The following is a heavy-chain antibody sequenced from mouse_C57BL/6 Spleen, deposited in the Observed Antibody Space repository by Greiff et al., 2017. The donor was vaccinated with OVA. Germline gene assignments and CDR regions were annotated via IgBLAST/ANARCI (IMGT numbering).Heavy chain of an antibody. Sequence: VKLQESGAELARPGASVKLSCKASGYTFTSYGISWVKQRTGQGLEWIGEIYPRSGNTYYNEKFKGKATLTADKSSSTAYMELRSLTSEDSAVYFCARRGSGAMDYWGQGTSVTVSS. CDR3: ARRGSGAMDY. J-gene: IGHJ4*01. CDR2: IYPRSGNT. CDR1: GYTFTSYG. D-gene: IGHD1-1*01. V-gene: IGHV1-81*01.